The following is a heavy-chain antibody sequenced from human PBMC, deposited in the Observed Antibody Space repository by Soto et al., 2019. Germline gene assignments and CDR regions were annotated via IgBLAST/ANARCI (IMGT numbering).Heavy chain of an antibody. CDR2: IEYSGST. Sequence: SETLSLTSPISGHSIRQHYYYWIRPPPGKGLEWIADIEYSGSTNYNPSLKSRVTISVDSSKKQFSLKVRSVTAADTAVYHCASSFSFHHWGQATLVTVSS. CDR1: GHSIRQHY. J-gene: IGHJ1*01. D-gene: IGHD3-3*02. CDR3: ASSFSFHH. V-gene: IGHV4-59*11.